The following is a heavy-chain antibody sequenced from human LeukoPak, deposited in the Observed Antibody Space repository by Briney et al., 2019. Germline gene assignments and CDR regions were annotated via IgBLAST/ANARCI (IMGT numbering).Heavy chain of an antibody. CDR2: INSDGSST. D-gene: IGHD3-10*01. Sequence: GGSLRLSCAASGFTFSSYWMHWVRQAPGKGLVWVSRINSDGSSTSYADSVKGRFTISRDNAKNMLYLQMNSLRAEDTAVYYCARDPQTLVGAYYYGMDVWGQGTTVTVSS. V-gene: IGHV3-74*01. J-gene: IGHJ6*02. CDR3: ARDPQTLVGAYYYGMDV. CDR1: GFTFSSYW.